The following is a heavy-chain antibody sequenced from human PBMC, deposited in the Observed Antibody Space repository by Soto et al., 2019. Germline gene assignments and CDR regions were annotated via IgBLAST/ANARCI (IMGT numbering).Heavy chain of an antibody. D-gene: IGHD5-18*01. CDR1: GGSISSGGYY. CDR3: ARTSLYSYGNFDY. Sequence: SETLSLTCTVSGGSISSGGYYWSWIRQHPGKGLEWIGYIYYSGSTNYNPSLKSRVTISVDTSKNQFSLKLSSVTAADTAVYYCARTSLYSYGNFDYWGQGTLVTVSS. V-gene: IGHV4-61*08. J-gene: IGHJ4*02. CDR2: IYYSGST.